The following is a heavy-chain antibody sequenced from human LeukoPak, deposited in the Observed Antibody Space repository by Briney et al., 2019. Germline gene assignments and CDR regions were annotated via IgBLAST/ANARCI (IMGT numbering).Heavy chain of an antibody. CDR3: ARVNYRYYYYGMDV. D-gene: IGHD4-11*01. V-gene: IGHV3-53*01. CDR1: GFTVSSNY. Sequence: GGSLRLSCAASGFTVSSNYMSWVRPAPGKGLEWVSVIYSGGSTYYADSVKGRFTISRDNSKNTLYLQMNSLRAEDTAVYYCARVNYRYYYYGMDVWGQGTTVTVSS. J-gene: IGHJ6*02. CDR2: IYSGGST.